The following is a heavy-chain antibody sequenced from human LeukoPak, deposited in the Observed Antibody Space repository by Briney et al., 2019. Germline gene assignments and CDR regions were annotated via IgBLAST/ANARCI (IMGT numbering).Heavy chain of an antibody. CDR1: GFTVTTYA. D-gene: IGHD5-12*01. Sequence: GGSLRLSCAASGFTVTTYAMHWVRQAPGKGLEWVAVISYDGGTKYYADSMRGRFTISRDNSKNTLYLQMDSLRVEDTAVYHCASIVATIIDFDYWGQGTLVTVSS. J-gene: IGHJ4*02. CDR2: ISYDGGTK. CDR3: ASIVATIIDFDY. V-gene: IGHV3-30-3*02.